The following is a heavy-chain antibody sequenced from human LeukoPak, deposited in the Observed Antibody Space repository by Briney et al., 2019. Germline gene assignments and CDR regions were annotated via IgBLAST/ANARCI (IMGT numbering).Heavy chain of an antibody. CDR2: INNDGSTT. CDR3: ARERRSSDLAFDI. D-gene: IGHD6-19*01. CDR1: GFPFSSYW. J-gene: IGHJ3*02. Sequence: GGSLRLSCAASGFPFSSYWMHWVRQAPGKGLVWVSRINNDGSTTSYADSVKGRFTISRDNAKNTLDLQMNSLRAEDTALYYCARERRSSDLAFDIWGQGTMVTVSS. V-gene: IGHV3-74*01.